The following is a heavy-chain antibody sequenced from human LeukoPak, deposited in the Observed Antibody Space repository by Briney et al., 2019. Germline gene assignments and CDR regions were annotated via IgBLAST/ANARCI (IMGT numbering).Heavy chain of an antibody. D-gene: IGHD1-26*01. CDR1: GFTVSSNY. Sequence: GGSLRLSCAASGFTVSSNYMSWVRQAPGKGLEWVSVICSGGSTYYADSVKGRFTISRDNSKSTLFLQMNNVRVEDTALHYCTKFSLRGTYSFDHWGQGTLVTVSS. V-gene: IGHV3-53*01. CDR2: ICSGGST. J-gene: IGHJ4*02. CDR3: TKFSLRGTYSFDH.